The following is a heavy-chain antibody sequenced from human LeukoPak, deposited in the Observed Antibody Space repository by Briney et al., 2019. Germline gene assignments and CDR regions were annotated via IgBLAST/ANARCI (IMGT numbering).Heavy chain of an antibody. V-gene: IGHV3-21*01. D-gene: IGHD3-10*01. CDR1: GFTLSSYS. CDR2: ISASSAYI. J-gene: IGHJ3*02. CDR3: ARDLSTSVLWFGALDI. Sequence: PGGSLRLSCAAFGFTLSSYSMNWVRQGPGKGLEWVSSISASSAYIYYTDSVKGRFTISRDNAKNSLYLQMDSLRAEDTAVYYCARDLSTSVLWFGALDIWGQGTMVTLSS.